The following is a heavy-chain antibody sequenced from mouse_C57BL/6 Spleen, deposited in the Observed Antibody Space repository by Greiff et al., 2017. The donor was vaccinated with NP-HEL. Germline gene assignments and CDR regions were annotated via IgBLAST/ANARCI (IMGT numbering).Heavy chain of an antibody. Sequence: VQLQQPGAELVMPGASVKLSCKASGYTFTSYWMHWVKQRPGQGLEWIGEIDPSDSYTNYNQKFKGKSTLTVDKSSSTAYMQLSSLTSEDSAVYYCARIGTTVGMDYWGQGTSVTVSS. D-gene: IGHD1-1*01. J-gene: IGHJ4*01. CDR2: IDPSDSYT. CDR1: GYTFTSYW. CDR3: ARIGTTVGMDY. V-gene: IGHV1-69*01.